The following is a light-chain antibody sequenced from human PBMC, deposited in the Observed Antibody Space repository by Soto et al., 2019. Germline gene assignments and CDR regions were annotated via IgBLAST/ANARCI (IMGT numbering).Light chain of an antibody. V-gene: IGKV3-20*01. CDR3: QQYGTTPWT. CDR2: RAV. J-gene: IGKJ1*01. Sequence: IVLTQSPGTLSLSPGERATLSCRASQSVRNDHVAWYQQKTGQAPRLLISRAVTRAIGIPDRFSGSGSGTGFTLTISSLEPEDFALYYCQQYGTTPWTFGQGANVDNK. CDR1: QSVRNDH.